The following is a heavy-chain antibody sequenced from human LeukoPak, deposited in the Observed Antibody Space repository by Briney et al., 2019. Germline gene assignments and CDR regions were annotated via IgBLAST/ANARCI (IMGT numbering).Heavy chain of an antibody. V-gene: IGHV4-34*01. CDR3: ARGTKQPGIVVVTAMAFFDY. Sequence: SETLSLTCAVYGGSFSGYYWSWIRQPPGKGLEWVGEINHSGRTNYNPSLKSRVTISVDTSKNQFSLKLSSVTAADTAVYYCARGTKQPGIVVVTAMAFFDYWGQGTLVTVSS. D-gene: IGHD2-21*02. CDR1: GGSFSGYY. J-gene: IGHJ4*02. CDR2: INHSGRT.